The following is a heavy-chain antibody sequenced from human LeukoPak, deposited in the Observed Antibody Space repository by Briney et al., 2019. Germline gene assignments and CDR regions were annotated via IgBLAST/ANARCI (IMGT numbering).Heavy chain of an antibody. V-gene: IGHV4-34*01. CDR1: GGSFSGYY. CDR2: INHSGST. Sequence: SETLSLTCAVYGGSFSGYYCSWIRQPPGKGLEWIGEINHSGSTNYNPSLKSRVTISVDTSKNQVSLKLSSVTAADTAVYYCARKRGVKYYFDYWGHGTLATVSS. J-gene: IGHJ4*01. CDR3: ARKRGVKYYFDY.